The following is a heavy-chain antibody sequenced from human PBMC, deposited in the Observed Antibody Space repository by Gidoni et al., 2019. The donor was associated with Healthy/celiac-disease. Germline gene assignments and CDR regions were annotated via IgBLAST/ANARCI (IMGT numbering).Heavy chain of an antibody. CDR1: GGSISSYY. CDR2: IYYSGST. V-gene: IGHV4-59*01. D-gene: IGHD2-21*01. Sequence: QVQLQESCPGLVKPSETLSLPCPVSGGSISSYYLSWIRQPPGKGLEWIGYIYYSGSTNYNPSLKSRVTISVDTSKNQFSLKLSSVTAADTAVYYCAREIPGLFFDYWGQGTLVTVSS. J-gene: IGHJ4*02. CDR3: AREIPGLFFDY.